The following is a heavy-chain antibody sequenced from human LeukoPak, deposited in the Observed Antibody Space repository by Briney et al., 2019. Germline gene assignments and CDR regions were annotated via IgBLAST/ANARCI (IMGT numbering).Heavy chain of an antibody. D-gene: IGHD1-26*01. V-gene: IGHV4-30-4*01. CDR2: IYNSDIT. CDR1: GGSISSGDYY. J-gene: IGHJ5*02. CDR3: VRDAATVPGDT. Sequence: SETLSLTCTVSGGSISSGDYYWSWVCQSPGNGLEWIGYIYNSDITYYNPSLRSRVTISRDTSRNQFSLQVNSVTASDTAVYYCVRDAATVPGDTWGPGTLVTVSS.